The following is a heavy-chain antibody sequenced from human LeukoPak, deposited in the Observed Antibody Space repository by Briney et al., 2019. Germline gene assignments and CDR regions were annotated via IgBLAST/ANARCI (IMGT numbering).Heavy chain of an antibody. CDR3: VRGRGMDV. J-gene: IGHJ6*02. Sequence: GGSLRFSCAASGFTVSSYWMTWVRQAPGKGLEWVANIKQDGSEKYYVDSVKGRFTISRDNAKNSLYLQMNSLRVEDTAVYYCVRGRGMDVWGQGTTVTVSS. CDR2: IKQDGSEK. CDR1: GFTVSSYW. V-gene: IGHV3-7*01.